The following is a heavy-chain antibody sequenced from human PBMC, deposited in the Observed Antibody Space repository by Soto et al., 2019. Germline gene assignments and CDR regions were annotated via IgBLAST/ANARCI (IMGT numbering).Heavy chain of an antibody. CDR3: AREGDAYSSSQDAFDI. CDR2: IIPIFGTA. J-gene: IGHJ3*02. V-gene: IGHV1-69*01. D-gene: IGHD6-13*01. Sequence: QVQLVQSGAEVKKPGSSVKVSCKASGGTFSSYAISWVRQAPGQGLEWMGGIIPIFGTANYAQKFQGRVTITADESTSTAYMELSSLRSEDTAMYYCAREGDAYSSSQDAFDIWGQGTMVTVSS. CDR1: GGTFSSYA.